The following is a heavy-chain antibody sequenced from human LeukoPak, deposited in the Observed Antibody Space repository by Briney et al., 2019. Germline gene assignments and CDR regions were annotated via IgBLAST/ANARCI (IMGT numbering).Heavy chain of an antibody. CDR1: GFTFSSYA. Sequence: GGSLRLSCAASGFTFSSYAMSWVRQAPGKGLEWVSAISGSGGSTYYADSVKGRFTISRDNSKNTLYLQMNSLRAEDTAVYYCAKLTYYDILSGRDAFDVWGQGTMVTVSS. CDR3: AKLTYYDILSGRDAFDV. V-gene: IGHV3-23*01. D-gene: IGHD3-9*01. J-gene: IGHJ3*01. CDR2: ISGSGGST.